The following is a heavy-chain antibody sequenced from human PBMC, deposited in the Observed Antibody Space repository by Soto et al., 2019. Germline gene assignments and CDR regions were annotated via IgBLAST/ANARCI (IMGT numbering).Heavy chain of an antibody. J-gene: IGHJ4*02. CDR3: AGGGGRLYVDQWRVLADY. D-gene: IGHD6-19*01. Sequence: QVQLVQSGAEVKKPGASVKVSCKASGYTFTSYGISWVRQAPGQGLEWMGWISAYNGNTNYAQKLQCRVTMTTDTSTSTAYMELRSRRSDDTAVYYCAGGGGRLYVDQWRVLADYWGQGTLVTVSS. CDR2: ISAYNGNT. CDR1: GYTFTSYG. V-gene: IGHV1-18*01.